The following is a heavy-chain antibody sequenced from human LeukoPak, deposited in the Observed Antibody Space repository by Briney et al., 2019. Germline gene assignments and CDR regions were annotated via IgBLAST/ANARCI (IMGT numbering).Heavy chain of an antibody. CDR2: ITGDGGST. D-gene: IGHD6-13*01. Sequence: PGGSLRLSCSASGFTFSSYSMHWVRQAPGEGLKYISVITGDGGSTYYADSVKGRFTISRDNSKNTLYLQMSSLRTEDTAVYYCVRQAVADVFFDSWDQGTLVTVSS. CDR3: VRQAVADVFFDS. J-gene: IGHJ4*02. CDR1: GFTFSSYS. V-gene: IGHV3-64D*06.